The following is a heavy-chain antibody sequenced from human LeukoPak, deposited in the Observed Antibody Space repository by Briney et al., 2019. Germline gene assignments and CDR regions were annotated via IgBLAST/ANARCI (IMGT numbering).Heavy chain of an antibody. Sequence: SETLSLTCAVSGAFVTNSHWWSWARQPPGKGLEWIGEIYHSGTTNYNPSLQSRVTMSVDKSKNQFSLKLSSVTAADTAVYYCARHRPQLWLDYWGQGTLVTVSS. CDR1: GAFVTNSHW. V-gene: IGHV4-4*02. J-gene: IGHJ4*02. CDR3: ARHRPQLWLDY. D-gene: IGHD5-18*01. CDR2: IYHSGTT.